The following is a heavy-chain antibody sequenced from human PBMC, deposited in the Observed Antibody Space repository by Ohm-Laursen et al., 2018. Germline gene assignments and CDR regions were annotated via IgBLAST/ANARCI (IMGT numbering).Heavy chain of an antibody. V-gene: IGHV1-2*02. CDR1: GYTFTGYY. Sequence: GASVKVSFKTSGYTFTGYYVHWVRQAPGQGLEWMGWINPNSGGTSYAQKFQGRVTMTRDTSISTAYMELTSLISDDTAVYYCARQPKNSFDYWGQGTLVSVSS. CDR2: INPNSGGT. CDR3: ARQPKNSFDY. J-gene: IGHJ4*02.